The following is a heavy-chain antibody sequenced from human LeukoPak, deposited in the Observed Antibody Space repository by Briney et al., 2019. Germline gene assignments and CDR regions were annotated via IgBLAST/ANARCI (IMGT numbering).Heavy chain of an antibody. Sequence: PGWSLRLSCAVSGFTFRSYWMHWVRQAPGKGLVWVSRISGDGSMTNYADSVKGRFTISRDNAKNTVYLQMNSLRAEDTAVYYCARYSSSSGGASHYLDYWGQGTLVTVSS. CDR3: ARYSSSSGGASHYLDY. J-gene: IGHJ4*02. CDR1: GFTFRSYW. V-gene: IGHV3-74*01. CDR2: ISGDGSMT. D-gene: IGHD6-6*01.